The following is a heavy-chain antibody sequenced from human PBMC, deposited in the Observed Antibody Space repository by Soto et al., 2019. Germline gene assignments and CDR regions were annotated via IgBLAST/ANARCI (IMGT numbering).Heavy chain of an antibody. D-gene: IGHD3-3*01. J-gene: IGHJ4*02. V-gene: IGHV3-30-3*01. CDR3: ARHKRDLRFLEWSYYFDS. CDR2: ISYDGSNK. CDR1: GFTFSTYA. Sequence: QVQLVESGGGVVQPGRSLRLSCAASGFTFSTYAMHWVRQAPGKGLERVAVISYDGSNKYYTDSVKGRFTISRDNSKNTLYLQMNSLRAEDTAVYYCARHKRDLRFLEWSYYFDSWGQGTLVTVSS.